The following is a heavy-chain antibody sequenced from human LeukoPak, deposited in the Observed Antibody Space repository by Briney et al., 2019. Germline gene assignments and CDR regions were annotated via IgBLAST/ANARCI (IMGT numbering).Heavy chain of an antibody. V-gene: IGHV3-21*04. D-gene: IGHD1-7*01. CDR3: ARDINWNYKGFFEY. CDR1: VFTFSSYS. CDR2: ISSSSSYI. J-gene: IGHJ4*02. Sequence: GGSLRLSCAASVFTFSSYSMNWVRQAPGKGLEWVSSISSSSSYIYYADSVKGRFTISRDNAKNSLYLQMNSLRAEDTAVYYCARDINWNYKGFFEYWGQGTLVTVSS.